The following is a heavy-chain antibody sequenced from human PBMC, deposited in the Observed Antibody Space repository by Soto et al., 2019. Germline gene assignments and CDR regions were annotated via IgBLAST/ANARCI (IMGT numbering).Heavy chain of an antibody. Sequence: QVQLVQSGAEVKKPGSSVKVSCKASGGTFSSYAISWVRQAPGQGLEWMGGIIPIFGTANYAQKFQGRVTVTGDESTSTAYMQLSSLRSEDTAMYYCARTNTAMVTGWFDPWGQGTPVTVSS. CDR2: IIPIFGTA. J-gene: IGHJ5*02. CDR3: ARTNTAMVTGWFDP. V-gene: IGHV1-69*12. D-gene: IGHD5-18*01. CDR1: GGTFSSYA.